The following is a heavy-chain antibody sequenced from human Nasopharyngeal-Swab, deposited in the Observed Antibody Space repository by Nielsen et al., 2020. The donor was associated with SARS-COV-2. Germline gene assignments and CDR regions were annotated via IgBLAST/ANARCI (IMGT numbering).Heavy chain of an antibody. CDR3: ASGEENNWFDP. Sequence: WIRQSPGKGLEWIGSIYYSGSTYYSPSLKSRVTISVDTSKNQFSLKLSSVTAADTAVYYCASGEENNWFDPWGQGTLVTVSS. D-gene: IGHD3-10*01. CDR2: IYYSGST. V-gene: IGHV4-39*07. J-gene: IGHJ5*02.